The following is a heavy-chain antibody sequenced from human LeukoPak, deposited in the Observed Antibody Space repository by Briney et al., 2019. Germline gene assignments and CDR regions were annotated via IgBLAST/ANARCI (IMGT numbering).Heavy chain of an antibody. Sequence: GGSLTLSCAASGFTFSTYGMHWVRQALGKGMEWVAVIWYDGSNNYHADSVTGRFTISRDNSKHTMYMQMSRLRAEHTAVSCCGRGRLEDYKVLIDPWGEGTLVSVSS. D-gene: IGHD4-11*01. V-gene: IGHV3-33*01. CDR2: IWYDGSNN. CDR1: GFTFSTYG. CDR3: GRGRLEDYKVLIDP. J-gene: IGHJ5*02.